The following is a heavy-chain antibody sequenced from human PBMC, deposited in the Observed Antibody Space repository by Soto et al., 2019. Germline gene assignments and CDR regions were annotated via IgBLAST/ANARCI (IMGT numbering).Heavy chain of an antibody. V-gene: IGHV1-69*12. D-gene: IGHD5-12*01. CDR1: GGTFNSYV. Sequence: QVQLVQSGAEVKKPGSSVKVSCKASGGTFNSYVFNWVRPAPGQGLEWMGGIISIFGTPNYGQKFQGRVTITADESTSTGFMELSSLTSEDTAIYYCASDLGSGYDPGDYWGQGTLVNNSS. CDR2: IISIFGTP. J-gene: IGHJ4*02. CDR3: ASDLGSGYDPGDY.